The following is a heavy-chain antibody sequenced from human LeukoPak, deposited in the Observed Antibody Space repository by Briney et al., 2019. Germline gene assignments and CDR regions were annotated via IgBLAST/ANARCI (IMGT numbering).Heavy chain of an antibody. CDR2: INHSGST. CDR1: GVSLSGYY. Sequence: SGTLSLTCAVYGVSLSGYYGGWIRQRPGKGLEWIGEINHSGSTNYNPSLKSRVTISLDTSKNQFSLKLSSVTAADTAVYYCARGVAARRYWFDPWGQGTLVTVSS. V-gene: IGHV4-34*01. CDR3: ARGVAARRYWFDP. D-gene: IGHD6-6*01. J-gene: IGHJ5*02.